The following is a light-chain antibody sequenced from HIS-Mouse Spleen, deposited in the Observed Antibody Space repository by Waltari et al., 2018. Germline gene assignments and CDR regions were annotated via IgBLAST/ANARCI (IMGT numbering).Light chain of an antibody. CDR3: CSYAGSSTSVV. CDR2: EGS. J-gene: IGLJ2*01. CDR1: SGDFGSYNL. Sequence: QSALTQPASVSGSPGQSITISCTGTSGDFGSYNLVPWYQQHPRKAPKLMIYEGSKRPSGVSNRFSGSKSGNTASLTISGLQAEDEADYYCCSYAGSSTSVVFGGGTKLTVL. V-gene: IGLV2-23*01.